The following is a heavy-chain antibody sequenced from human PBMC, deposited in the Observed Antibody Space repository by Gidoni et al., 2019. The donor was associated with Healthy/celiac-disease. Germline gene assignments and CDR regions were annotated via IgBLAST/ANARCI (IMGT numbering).Heavy chain of an antibody. Sequence: QVQLQESGPGLVQPSQPLSLTCTVSGGSISSGGYYWSWIRQHPGKGLEWIGYVYYSGSTYYNPSLKSRGTISVDTSKNQFSLKLSSVTAADTAVYYCARGDYYDSSGYHYRLAMDVWGQGTTVTVSS. J-gene: IGHJ6*02. D-gene: IGHD3-22*01. CDR2: VYYSGST. CDR1: GGSISSGGYY. V-gene: IGHV4-31*03. CDR3: ARGDYYDSSGYHYRLAMDV.